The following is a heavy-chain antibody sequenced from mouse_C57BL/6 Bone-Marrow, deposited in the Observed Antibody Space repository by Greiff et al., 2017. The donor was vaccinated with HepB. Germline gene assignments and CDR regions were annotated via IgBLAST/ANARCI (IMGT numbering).Heavy chain of an antibody. CDR3: ARVYYGNWDYAMDY. V-gene: IGHV2-2*01. CDR2: IWSGGST. CDR1: GFSLTSYG. Sequence: VKLVESGPGLVQPSQSLSITCKVSGFSLTSYGVNWVRQSPGKGLEWLGVIWSGGSTDYNAAFISRLSISKDNSKSQVFFKMNSLQADDTAIYYCARVYYGNWDYAMDYWGQGTSVTVSS. J-gene: IGHJ4*01. D-gene: IGHD2-1*01.